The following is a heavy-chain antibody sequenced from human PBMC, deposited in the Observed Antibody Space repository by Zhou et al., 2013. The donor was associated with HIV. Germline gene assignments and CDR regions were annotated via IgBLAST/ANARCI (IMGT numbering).Heavy chain of an antibody. V-gene: IGHV4-59*11. Sequence: QVQLQESGPGLVKPSETLSLTCTVSGDSIRSHYWSWVRQPPGKGLEWIGYIHNSGSTHSNPSLKSRVTVSIDTSKNQFSLKLSSVTAADTAVYYCARDLGDGSRGADYWGQGTLVTVSS. CDR2: IHNSGST. J-gene: IGHJ4*02. CDR3: ARDLGDGSRGADY. D-gene: IGHD3-16*01. CDR1: GDSIRSHY.